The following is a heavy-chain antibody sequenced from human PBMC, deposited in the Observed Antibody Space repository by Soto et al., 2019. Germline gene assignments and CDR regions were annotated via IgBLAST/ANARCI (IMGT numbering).Heavy chain of an antibody. CDR1: GFTVSSNY. CDR3: ARHGSSYGGGYFDY. Sequence: EVQLVESGGGLVQPGGSLRLSCAASGFTVSSNYMSWVRQAPGKGLEWVSVIYSGGSAYYADSVKGRFTISRDNSKNTLYLRMNSLRAEATAVYYCARHGSSYGGGYFDYWGQGTLVTVSS. V-gene: IGHV3-66*04. D-gene: IGHD5-18*01. J-gene: IGHJ4*02. CDR2: IYSGGSA.